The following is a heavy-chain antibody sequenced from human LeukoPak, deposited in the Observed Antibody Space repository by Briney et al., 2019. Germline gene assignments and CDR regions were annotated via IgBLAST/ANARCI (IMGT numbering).Heavy chain of an antibody. J-gene: IGHJ5*02. Sequence: ASVKVSCKASGYTFTSYAISWARQAPGQGLEWMGWISAYNGYTNYAQNLQGRVTMTTDTSTSTAYMELTSLRSDDTAVYYCARALARDVYNINWFDPWGQGTLVTVSS. CDR1: GYTFTSYA. CDR3: ARALARDVYNINWFDP. D-gene: IGHD5-24*01. CDR2: ISAYNGYT. V-gene: IGHV1-18*01.